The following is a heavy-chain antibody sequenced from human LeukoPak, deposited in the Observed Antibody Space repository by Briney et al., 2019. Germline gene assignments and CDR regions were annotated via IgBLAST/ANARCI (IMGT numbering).Heavy chain of an antibody. Sequence: ASETVSLTCTVSGGSISSSNYYWGWIRQPPGKGLQWIGSCYYSGSTFYSPSLKSRVTISVDTSKKQFSLKLSSVTAADTAVYYCARHVSGVDYFDYWGQGTLVTVSS. CDR3: ARHVSGVDYFDY. D-gene: IGHD3-10*01. CDR1: GGSISSSNYY. CDR2: CYYSGST. V-gene: IGHV4-39*01. J-gene: IGHJ4*02.